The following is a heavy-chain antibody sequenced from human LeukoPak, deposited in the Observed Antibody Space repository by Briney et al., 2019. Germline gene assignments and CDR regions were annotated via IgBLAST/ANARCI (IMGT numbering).Heavy chain of an antibody. V-gene: IGHV3-7*01. Sequence: GGSLRLSCAASGFTFSSYWMSWVRQAPGKGLEWVANIKQDGSEKYYVDSVKGRFTISRDNAKNSLYLQMNSLRAEDTAVYYCARGSGTNYYYYYGMDVWGQGTTVTVSS. CDR2: IKQDGSEK. CDR1: GFTFSSYW. D-gene: IGHD3-10*01. J-gene: IGHJ6*02. CDR3: ARGSGTNYYYYYGMDV.